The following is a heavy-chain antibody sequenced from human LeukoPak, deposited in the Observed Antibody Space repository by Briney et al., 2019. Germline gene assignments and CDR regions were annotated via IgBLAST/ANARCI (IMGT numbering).Heavy chain of an antibody. J-gene: IGHJ4*02. CDR1: GFTFSSYA. V-gene: IGHV3-23*01. D-gene: IGHD2-2*01. CDR2: ISGSGDST. CDR3: AKVDCSSSRYK. Sequence: PGGSLRLSCAASGFTFSSYAMSWVRRAPGKWLEWVSAISGSGDSTYYADSVKGRFSISRDDSKNTVHLQMNSLRAEDTAVYYCAKVDCSSSRYKWGQGTLVTVSS.